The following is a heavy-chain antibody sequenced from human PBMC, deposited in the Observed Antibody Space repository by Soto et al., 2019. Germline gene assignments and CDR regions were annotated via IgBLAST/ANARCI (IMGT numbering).Heavy chain of an antibody. J-gene: IGHJ4*02. CDR1: GASIGRGGYY. V-gene: IGHV4-31*01. CDR3: ARDQGGDLAY. D-gene: IGHD2-21*01. CDR2: IHFSGET. Sequence: QVQLQESGPGLMKPSQTLSLTCTVSGASIGRGGYYWTWIRQHPGKALEWMGHIHFSGETNYNPSLTGXLXTXXGTSTNQSSLNLAAVTAADPAMYYCARDQGGDLAYWGQGTLVTVSS.